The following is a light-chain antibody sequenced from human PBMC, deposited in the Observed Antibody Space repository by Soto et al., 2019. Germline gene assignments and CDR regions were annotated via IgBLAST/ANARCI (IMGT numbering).Light chain of an antibody. Sequence: SYELTQPPSVSVSPGQTASITCSGHKLGNKYACWYQRKPGQSPLLVISQDTKRPSGIPERFSGSNSGNTATLTISGTQAMDEADYYCQAWDSSTVVFGGGTKLTVL. CDR3: QAWDSSTVV. CDR1: KLGNKY. V-gene: IGLV3-1*01. CDR2: QDT. J-gene: IGLJ2*01.